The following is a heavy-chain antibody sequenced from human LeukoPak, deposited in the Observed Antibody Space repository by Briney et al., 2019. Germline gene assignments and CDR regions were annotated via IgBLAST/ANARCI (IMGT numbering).Heavy chain of an antibody. V-gene: IGHV3-30*18. D-gene: IGHD3-22*01. J-gene: IGHJ3*02. Sequence: GGSLRLSCAASGFTFNSFDMHWVRQAPGKGLEWVAVISYDGSNKYFAESVKGRFTIPRDNSKNTLYLQMNSLRAEDTAVYYCAKDYDNSGWAAFDIWGRGTMVTVSS. CDR3: AKDYDNSGWAAFDI. CDR2: ISYDGSNK. CDR1: GFTFNSFD.